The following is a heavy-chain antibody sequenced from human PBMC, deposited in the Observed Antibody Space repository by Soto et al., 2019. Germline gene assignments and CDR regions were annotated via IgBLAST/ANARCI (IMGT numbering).Heavy chain of an antibody. CDR3: ARISGYSYGLPPYFDY. D-gene: IGHD5-18*01. CDR2: IYYSGST. V-gene: IGHV4-61*01. J-gene: IGHJ4*02. Sequence: QVQLQESGPGLVKPSETLSLTCTVSGGSVSSGSYYWSWIRQPPGKGLEWIGYIYYSGSTNYNPSLKSRVTISVDTSTNQFSLKLGSVTAADTAVYYCARISGYSYGLPPYFDYWGQGTLVNVSS. CDR1: GGSVSSGSYY.